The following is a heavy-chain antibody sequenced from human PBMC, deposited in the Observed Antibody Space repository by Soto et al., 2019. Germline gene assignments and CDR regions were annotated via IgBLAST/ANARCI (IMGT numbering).Heavy chain of an antibody. CDR3: ARESGDFWSGYYTNWFDP. V-gene: IGHV4-59*01. J-gene: IGHJ5*02. CDR2: IYYSGST. D-gene: IGHD3-3*01. Sequence: SETLSLTCTVSGGSISSYYWSWIRQPPGKGLEWIGYIYYSGSTNYNPSLKSRVTIQVDTSKNQFSLKLSSVTAADTAVYYCARESGDFWSGYYTNWFDPWGQGTLVTVSS. CDR1: GGSISSYY.